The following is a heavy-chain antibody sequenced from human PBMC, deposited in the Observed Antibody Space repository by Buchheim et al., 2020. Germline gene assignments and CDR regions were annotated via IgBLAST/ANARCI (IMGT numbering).Heavy chain of an antibody. CDR2: ISGSGGGT. CDR3: VKGWGANGGGDS. D-gene: IGHD4-23*01. J-gene: IGHJ4*02. V-gene: IGHV3-23*01. CDR1: GFTFTTYA. Sequence: EVQLLDSGGGLVQPGGSLRLSCVASGFTFTTYAMSWVRQAPGKGLEWVSGISGSGGGTYYTDSVQGRFTISRDTSTNTVYLQMNSLTVEETAVYYCVKGWGANGGGDSWGQGTL.